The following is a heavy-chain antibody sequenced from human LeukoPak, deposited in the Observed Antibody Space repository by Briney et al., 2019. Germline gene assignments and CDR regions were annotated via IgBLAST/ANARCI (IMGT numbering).Heavy chain of an antibody. D-gene: IGHD3-22*01. J-gene: IGHJ4*02. CDR1: GYTFTSYG. Sequence: ASVKVSCKASGYTFTSYGISWVRQAPGQGLEWMGWISAYNGNTNYAQKLQGRVTMTTDTSTSTAYMELRSLRSDDTAVYYCASARLIDYYDSGGYTDYWGQGTLVTVSS. CDR2: ISAYNGNT. CDR3: ASARLIDYYDSGGYTDY. V-gene: IGHV1-18*01.